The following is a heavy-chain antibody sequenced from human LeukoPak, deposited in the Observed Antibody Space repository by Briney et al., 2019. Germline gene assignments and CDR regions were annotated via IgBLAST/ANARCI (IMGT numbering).Heavy chain of an antibody. V-gene: IGHV1-58*01. CDR3: AAETSGNIVATANFDY. Sequence: SVKVSCKASGFTFTSSAVQWVRPARGQRLEWIGWIVVGSGNTNYAQKFQERVTITRDMSTSTAYMELSSLRSEDTAVYYCAAETSGNIVATANFDYWGQGTLVTVSS. D-gene: IGHD5-12*01. CDR2: IVVGSGNT. CDR1: GFTFTSSA. J-gene: IGHJ4*02.